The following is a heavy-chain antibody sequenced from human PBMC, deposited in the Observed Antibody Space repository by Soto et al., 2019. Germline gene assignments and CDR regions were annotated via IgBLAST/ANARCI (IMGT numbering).Heavy chain of an antibody. CDR2: IIPILGIA. V-gene: IGHV1-69*02. CDR1: GGTFSSYT. Sequence: SVKVSCKASGGTFSSYTISWVRQAPGQGLEWMGRIIPILGIANYAQKFQGRVTITADKSTSTAYMELSSLRSEDTAVYYCASVTPVGYCSGGSCYDAYYYYMDVWGKGTTVTVSS. D-gene: IGHD2-15*01. J-gene: IGHJ6*03. CDR3: ASVTPVGYCSGGSCYDAYYYYMDV.